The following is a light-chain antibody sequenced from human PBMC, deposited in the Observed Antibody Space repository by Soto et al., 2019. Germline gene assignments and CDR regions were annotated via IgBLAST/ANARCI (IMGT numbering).Light chain of an antibody. J-gene: IGKJ5*01. CDR1: QDISSN. CDR2: AAS. V-gene: IGKV1-16*02. CDR3: XXYHSYPFT. Sequence: DIQMTQSPSSLSASVGDRVTITCRASQDISSNLAWFQQKPGKAPKSLIYAASSLHRGVPSKFXGXXXGXXXXXXXXXLXPEXXXXYYXXXYHSYPFTFGQGTRLEIK.